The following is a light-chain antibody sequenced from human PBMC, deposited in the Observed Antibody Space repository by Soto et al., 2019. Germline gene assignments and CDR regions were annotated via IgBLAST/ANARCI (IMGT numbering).Light chain of an antibody. CDR3: QQYNEWFHMYT. J-gene: IGKJ2*01. CDR1: QSISSK. CDR2: GAS. V-gene: IGKV3-15*01. Sequence: EIVMTQSPATLSVSPGERATLSCRASQSISSKLAWYQHKPGQAPRLLIYGASTRATGVTARFSGSGSGKELTLTINCLQSEDSAVYFCQQYNEWFHMYTFGQGTKREI.